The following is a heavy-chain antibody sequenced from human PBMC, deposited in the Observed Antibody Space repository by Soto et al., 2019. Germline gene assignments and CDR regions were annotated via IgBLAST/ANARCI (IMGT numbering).Heavy chain of an antibody. CDR3: AREGCYDFWSGPSRCYYMDV. V-gene: IGHV1-3*01. J-gene: IGHJ6*03. CDR2: INAGNGNT. D-gene: IGHD3-3*01. CDR1: GYTFTSYA. Sequence: GASVKVACKASGYTFTSYAMHWVRQAPGQRLEWMGWINAGNGNTKYSQKFQGRVTITRDTSASTAYMELSSLRSEDTAVYYCAREGCYDFWSGPSRCYYMDVWGKGTTVTVSS.